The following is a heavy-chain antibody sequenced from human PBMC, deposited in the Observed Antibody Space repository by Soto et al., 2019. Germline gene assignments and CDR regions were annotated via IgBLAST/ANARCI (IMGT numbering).Heavy chain of an antibody. CDR2: MSSSGST. CDR3: ARRPRGGGPRYNWFDP. CDR1: GDSISTGGYY. J-gene: IGHJ5*02. Sequence: SETLSLTCSVSGDSISTGGYYWSWIRQHPGKGLEWIGYMSSSGSTYYNPSLKSRLTISVDPSKNQFSLKLSSVTAADTAVYYCARRPRGGGPRYNWFDPWGQGTLVTVSS. V-gene: IGHV4-31*02. D-gene: IGHD3-10*01.